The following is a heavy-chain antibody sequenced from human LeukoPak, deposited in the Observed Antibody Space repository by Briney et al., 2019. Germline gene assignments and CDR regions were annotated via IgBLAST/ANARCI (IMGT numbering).Heavy chain of an antibody. CDR3: ANDGAYYDSSTDAFDI. CDR1: GFTFSTYG. Sequence: GGSLRLSCAASGFTFSTYGMSWVRQAPGKGLEWVSAISGSGGSTYYADSVKGRFIISRDNSKNTLYLQMNSLRAEDTAVYYCANDGAYYDSSTDAFDIWGQGTMVTVSS. J-gene: IGHJ3*02. V-gene: IGHV3-23*01. CDR2: ISGSGGST. D-gene: IGHD3-22*01.